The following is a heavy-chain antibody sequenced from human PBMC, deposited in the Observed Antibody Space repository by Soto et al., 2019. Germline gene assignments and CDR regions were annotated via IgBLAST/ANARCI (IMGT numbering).Heavy chain of an antibody. CDR2: IYTSGSN. D-gene: IGHD3-3*01. V-gene: IGHV4-4*07. CDR3: ARDQSITIFGVVHHDAFDI. CDR1: GGSISSYY. J-gene: IGHJ3*02. Sequence: PSETLSLTCTVSGGSISSYYWSWIRQPAGKGLEWIGRIYTSGSNNYNPSLKSRVTMSVDTSKNQFSLKLSSVTAADTAVYYCARDQSITIFGVVHHDAFDIWGQGTMVT.